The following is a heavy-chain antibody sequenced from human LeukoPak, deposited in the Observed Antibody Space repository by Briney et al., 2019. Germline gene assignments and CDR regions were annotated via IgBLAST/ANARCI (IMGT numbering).Heavy chain of an antibody. J-gene: IGHJ4*02. V-gene: IGHV1-24*01. CDR1: GYTLTELS. CDR3: ATGGSGYPYYFDY. Sequence: ASVKVSCKVSGYTLTELSMHWVRQAPGEGIEWMGGFDPEDGETIYAQKFQGRVTMTEDTSTDTAYMELSSLRSEDTAVYYCATGGSGYPYYFDYWGQGTLVTVSS. CDR2: FDPEDGET. D-gene: IGHD3-22*01.